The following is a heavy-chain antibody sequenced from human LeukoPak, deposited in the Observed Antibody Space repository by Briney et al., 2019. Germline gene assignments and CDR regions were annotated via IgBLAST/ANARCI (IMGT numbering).Heavy chain of an antibody. CDR3: AKGLSGYRYYYYGMDV. D-gene: IGHD3-3*01. J-gene: IGHJ6*02. Sequence: GRSLRLSCAASGFTFSSYGMHWVHQAPGKGLEWVAVISYDGSNKYYADSVKGRFTISRDNSKNTLYLQMNSLRAEDTAVYYCAKGLSGYRYYYYGMDVWGQGTTVTVSS. CDR1: GFTFSSYG. CDR2: ISYDGSNK. V-gene: IGHV3-30*18.